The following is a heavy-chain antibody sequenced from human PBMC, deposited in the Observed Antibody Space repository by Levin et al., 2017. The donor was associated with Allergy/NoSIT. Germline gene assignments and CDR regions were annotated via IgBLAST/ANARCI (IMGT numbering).Heavy chain of an antibody. V-gene: IGHV4-59*08. CDR3: ARRRDYFDY. Sequence: KTSETLSLTCSVSGGSISSYFWSWIRQPPGKGLEWIGYIYYSGITNYNPSLNSRVTISVDTSKNQFSLRLSSVTAADTAVYYCARRRDYFDYWGQGTLVTVSS. J-gene: IGHJ4*02. CDR1: GGSISSYF. CDR2: IYYSGIT.